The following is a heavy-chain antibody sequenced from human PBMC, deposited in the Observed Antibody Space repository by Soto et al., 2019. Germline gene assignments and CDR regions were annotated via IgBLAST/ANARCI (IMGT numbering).Heavy chain of an antibody. V-gene: IGHV1-2*02. CDR3: ASDNSYGHRGDYYGMDA. CDR2: INPNSGGT. Sequence: GASVKVSCKASGYTFTGYDMHWVRQAPGQGLEWMGWINPNSGGTNYAQKFQGRVTMTRDTSISRAYMELSRLRSDDTAVYYCASDNSYGHRGDYYGMDAWGQGTTVTVSS. D-gene: IGHD5-18*01. CDR1: GYTFTGYD. J-gene: IGHJ6*02.